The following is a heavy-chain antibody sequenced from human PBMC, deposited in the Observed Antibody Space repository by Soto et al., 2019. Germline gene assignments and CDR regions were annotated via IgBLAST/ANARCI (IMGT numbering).Heavy chain of an antibody. CDR2: INAGNGNT. V-gene: IGHV1-3*01. J-gene: IGHJ4*02. CDR3: ARDAPTTVTLDY. CDR1: GYTFTSYA. D-gene: IGHD4-17*01. Sequence: ASVKVSCKASGYTFTSYAMHWVRQAPGQRLEWMGWINAGNGNTKYSQKFQGRVTITRDTSASTAYMELSSLRSEDTAVYYCARDAPTTVTLDYWGQGTLVTVSS.